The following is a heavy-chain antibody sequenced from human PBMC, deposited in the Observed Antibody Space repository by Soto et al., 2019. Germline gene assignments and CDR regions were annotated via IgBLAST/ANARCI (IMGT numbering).Heavy chain of an antibody. CDR1: GYIFATYW. Sequence: GESLKISCKGFGYIFATYWIAWVRQMPGKGLEWMGSIYPGDSNTSYSPSFQGQVTISADKFISTAYLQWSSLKASDTAMYYCARPRGQPDFWSGWTTPEHYFDYWGQGTLVTVSS. V-gene: IGHV5-51*01. D-gene: IGHD3-3*01. J-gene: IGHJ4*02. CDR3: ARPRGQPDFWSGWTTPEHYFDY. CDR2: IYPGDSNT.